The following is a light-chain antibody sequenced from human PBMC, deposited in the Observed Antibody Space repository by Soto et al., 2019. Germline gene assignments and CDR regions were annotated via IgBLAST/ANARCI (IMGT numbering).Light chain of an antibody. V-gene: IGKV1-5*03. CDR3: QQYNSYSYT. CDR1: QSISSW. CDR2: KAS. J-gene: IGKJ2*01. Sequence: DIQMTQSPSTLSASVGDRVTITCRASQSISSWLAWYQQKPGKAPKILIYKASRLESGVPSRFSGSGSGTEFTLTISSLQPDDFATYSCQQYNSYSYTCGQGTKLEIK.